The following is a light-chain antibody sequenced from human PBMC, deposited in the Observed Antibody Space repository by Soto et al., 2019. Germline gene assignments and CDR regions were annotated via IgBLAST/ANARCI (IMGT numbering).Light chain of an antibody. J-gene: IGLJ1*01. Sequence: SVLPQPASVSVSPGQSITISCTGTSSDVGSYNLVSWYQQHPGKAPKLMIYEVSKRPSGVSNRFSGSKSGNTASLTISGLQAEDEADYYCCSYAGSSTYVFGTGTK. CDR2: EVS. CDR3: CSYAGSSTYV. V-gene: IGLV2-23*02. CDR1: SSDVGSYNL.